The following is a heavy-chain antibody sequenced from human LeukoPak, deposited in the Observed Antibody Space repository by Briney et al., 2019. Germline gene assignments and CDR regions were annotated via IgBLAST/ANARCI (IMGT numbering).Heavy chain of an antibody. J-gene: IGHJ4*02. CDR1: GFTFDDYG. Sequence: GGSLRLSCAASGFTFDDYGMSWLRQAPGKGLEWVSSINWNGGRTDYADSMKGRFTISRDNAKNSLYLQMTSLRAEDTALYYCAKEHSSGWYFFDNWGLGTLVTVSS. D-gene: IGHD6-19*01. CDR3: AKEHSSGWYFFDN. V-gene: IGHV3-20*04. CDR2: INWNGGRT.